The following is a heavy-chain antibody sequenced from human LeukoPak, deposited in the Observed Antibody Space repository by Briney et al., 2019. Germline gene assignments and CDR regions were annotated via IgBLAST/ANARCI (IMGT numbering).Heavy chain of an antibody. D-gene: IGHD2-21*02. J-gene: IGHJ3*02. CDR3: ARMTVGDCCPDAFDI. CDR1: GGSISSSSYY. Sequence: PSETLSLTCTVSGGSISSSSYYWGWIRQPPGKGLGWIGSIDYSGSTYYNPSLKSRVTISVDTSKNQFSLKLSSVTAADTAVYYCARMTVGDCCPDAFDIWGQGTMVTVSS. CDR2: IDYSGST. V-gene: IGHV4-39*07.